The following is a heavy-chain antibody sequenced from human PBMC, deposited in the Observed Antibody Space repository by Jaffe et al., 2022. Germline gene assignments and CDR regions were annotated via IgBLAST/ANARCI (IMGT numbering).Heavy chain of an antibody. J-gene: IGHJ4*02. CDR1: GFIFSGYG. D-gene: IGHD5-18*01. Sequence: QVQVVESGGGVVQPGGSLRLSCAASGFIFSGYGMHWVRQAPGKGLEWVALIQFDGNNKYYVDSVKGRFTISRDNSKNTVTLQLTSLRADDTAVYFCVKDGIKTPMHWGQGTLVTVSS. CDR2: IQFDGNNK. CDR3: VKDGIKTPMH. V-gene: IGHV3-30*02.